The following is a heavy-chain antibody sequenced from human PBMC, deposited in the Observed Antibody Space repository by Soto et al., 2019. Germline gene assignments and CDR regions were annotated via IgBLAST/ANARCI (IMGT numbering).Heavy chain of an antibody. V-gene: IGHV1-46*01. CDR2: INHSGGST. Sequence: ASVKVSCKASGYTFTSYYMHWVRQAPGQGLEWMGIINHSGGSTSYAQKFQGRVTMTRDTSTSTVYMELSSLRSEDTAVYYCARDGGAGQDIAQKDIVVGVVSYYFDYWGQGTLVTVSS. J-gene: IGHJ4*02. CDR3: ARDGGAGQDIAQKDIVVGVVSYYFDY. D-gene: IGHD2-15*01. CDR1: GYTFTSYY.